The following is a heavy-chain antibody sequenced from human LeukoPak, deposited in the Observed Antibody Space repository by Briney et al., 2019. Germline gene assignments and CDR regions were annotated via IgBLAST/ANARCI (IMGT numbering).Heavy chain of an antibody. CDR3: ARGLLSGATVDY. CDR1: GYTFTGYY. J-gene: IGHJ4*02. CDR2: INPNSGGT. V-gene: IGHV1-2*04. D-gene: IGHD5-18*01. Sequence: ASVKVSCKASGYTFTGYYMHWVRQAPGQGLEWVGWINPNSGGTNYAQKFQGWVTMTRDTSISTAYMELSRLRSDDTAVYYCARGLLSGATVDYWGQGTLVTVSS.